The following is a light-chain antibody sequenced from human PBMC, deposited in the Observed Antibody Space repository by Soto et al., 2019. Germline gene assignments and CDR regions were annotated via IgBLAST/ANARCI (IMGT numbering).Light chain of an antibody. Sequence: DIQMTQSPSTLSASVGDRVTITCRASQSINTWLAWYQQKPGTAPKLLIYDASSLESGVPSRFSGSGSETEFTLTISGLQPEDFATYYCQQCHSYWTFGQGTKVEIK. J-gene: IGKJ1*01. CDR2: DAS. V-gene: IGKV1-5*01. CDR1: QSINTW. CDR3: QQCHSYWT.